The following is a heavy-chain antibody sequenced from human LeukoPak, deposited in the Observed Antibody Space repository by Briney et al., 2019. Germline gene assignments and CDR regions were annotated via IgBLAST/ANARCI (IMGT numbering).Heavy chain of an antibody. D-gene: IGHD3-10*01. CDR3: ARILGGNHGPSFDY. V-gene: IGHV4-59*01. Sequence: SETLSLTCTVSGGSISSYYWSWIRQPPGKGLEWIGYIYHSESTNYNPSLKSRVTISGDTSKNQFSLKLRSVTAAGTAVYYCARILGGNHGPSFDYWGQGTLVTVSS. CDR1: GGSISSYY. CDR2: IYHSEST. J-gene: IGHJ4*02.